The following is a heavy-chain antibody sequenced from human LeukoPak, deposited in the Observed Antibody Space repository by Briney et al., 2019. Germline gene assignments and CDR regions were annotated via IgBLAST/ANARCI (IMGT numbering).Heavy chain of an antibody. D-gene: IGHD3-10*01. Sequence: ASVKVSCKASGYTFTSYAMHWVRQAPGQRLEWMGWINAGNGNTKYSQEFQGRVTITRDTSASTAYMELSSLRSEDMAVYYCAREPAVRGQEDYYYYYYMDVWGKGTTVTVSS. V-gene: IGHV1-3*03. CDR3: AREPAVRGQEDYYYYYYMDV. CDR2: INAGNGNT. CDR1: GYTFTSYA. J-gene: IGHJ6*03.